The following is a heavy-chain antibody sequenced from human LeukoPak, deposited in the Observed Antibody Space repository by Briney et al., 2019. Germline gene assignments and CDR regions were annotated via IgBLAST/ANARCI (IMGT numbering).Heavy chain of an antibody. CDR3: ARVGGYNSPLDY. Sequence: ASETLSLTCTVPGGSISSYYWSWIRQPPGKGLEWIGYIYYSGSTNYNPSLKSRVTMLVDTSKNQFSLKLSSVTAADTAMYYCARVGGYNSPLDYWGQGTLVTVSS. CDR1: GGSISSYY. J-gene: IGHJ4*02. D-gene: IGHD5-24*01. V-gene: IGHV4-59*01. CDR2: IYYSGST.